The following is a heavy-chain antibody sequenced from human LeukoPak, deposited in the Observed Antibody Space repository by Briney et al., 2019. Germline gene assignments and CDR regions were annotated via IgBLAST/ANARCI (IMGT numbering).Heavy chain of an antibody. CDR3: AKGTKITIFGVVTARSWYFDL. J-gene: IGHJ2*01. CDR2: ISSSSSYI. V-gene: IGHV3-21*01. D-gene: IGHD3-3*01. CDR1: GFTFSSYS. Sequence: PGGSLRLSCAASGFTFSSYSMNWVRQAPGKGLEWVSSISSSSSYIYYADSVKGRFTISRDNAKNSLYLQMNSLRAEDTAVYYCAKGTKITIFGVVTARSWYFDLWGRGTLVTVSS.